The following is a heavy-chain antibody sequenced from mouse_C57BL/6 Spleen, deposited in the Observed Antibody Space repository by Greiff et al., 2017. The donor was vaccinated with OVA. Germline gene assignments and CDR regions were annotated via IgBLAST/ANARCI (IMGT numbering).Heavy chain of an antibody. CDR2: IWSGGST. V-gene: IGHV2-2*01. J-gene: IGHJ4*01. CDR1: GFSLTSYG. D-gene: IGHD2-10*01. CDR3: AINPSYDYYAMDY. Sequence: VQLQQSGPGLVQPSQSLSITCTVSGFSLTSYGVHWVRQSPGKGLEWLGVIWSGGSTDYNAAFISRLSISKDNSKSQVFFKMNSLQADDTTIDYCAINPSYDYYAMDYWGQGTSVTVSS.